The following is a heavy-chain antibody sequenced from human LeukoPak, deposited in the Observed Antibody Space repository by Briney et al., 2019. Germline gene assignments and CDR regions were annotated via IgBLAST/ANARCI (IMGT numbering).Heavy chain of an antibody. V-gene: IGHV3-30-3*01. CDR2: ISYDGSNK. CDR3: ARADFWSGYSHPYFDY. Sequence: GGSLRLSCAASGFTFSSYAMHWVRQAPGKGLEWVAVISYDGSNKYYADSVKGRFTISRDNSKNTLYLQMNSLRAEDTAVYYCARADFWSGYSHPYFDYWGQGTLVTVSS. D-gene: IGHD3-3*01. CDR1: GFTFSSYA. J-gene: IGHJ4*02.